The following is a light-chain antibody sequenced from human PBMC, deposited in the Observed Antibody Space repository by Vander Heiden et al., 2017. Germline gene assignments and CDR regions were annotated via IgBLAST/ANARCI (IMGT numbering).Light chain of an antibody. CDR1: QGISSY. CDR3: QQLYSYPRT. Sequence: DIQLTQSPSFLSASVGDRVTITCRVSQGISSYLAWYQQKPGKAPKLLIYAASTLQSGVPSRFSGSGSGTEFTLTISSLQPEDFATYYCQQLYSYPRTFGGGTKVEIK. V-gene: IGKV1-9*01. J-gene: IGKJ4*01. CDR2: AAS.